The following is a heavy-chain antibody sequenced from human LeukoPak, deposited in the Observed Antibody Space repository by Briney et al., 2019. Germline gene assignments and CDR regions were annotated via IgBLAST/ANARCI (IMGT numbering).Heavy chain of an antibody. J-gene: IGHJ3*02. CDR2: ISYDGSNK. V-gene: IGHV3-30-3*01. CDR3: AREDRLWFGELLDAFDI. CDR1: GLTFSSYA. Sequence: GGSLRLSCAASGLTFSSYAMHWVRQAPGKGLEWVAVISYDGSNKYYADSVKGRFTISRDNSENTLYLQMNSLRAEDTAVYYCAREDRLWFGELLDAFDIWGQGTMVTVSS. D-gene: IGHD3-10*01.